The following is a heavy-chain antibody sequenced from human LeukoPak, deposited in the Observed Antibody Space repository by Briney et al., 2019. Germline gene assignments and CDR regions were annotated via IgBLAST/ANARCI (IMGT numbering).Heavy chain of an antibody. V-gene: IGHV1-69*13. CDR3: ARDRSRYSSSPLDY. D-gene: IGHD6-6*01. Sequence: SVKVSCKASGGTFSSYAISWVRQAPGQGLEWMGGIIPIFGTANYAQKFQGRVTITADESTSTAYMELSSLRSEDTAVYYCARDRSRYSSSPLDYWGQGTLVTVSS. J-gene: IGHJ4*02. CDR1: GGTFSSYA. CDR2: IIPIFGTA.